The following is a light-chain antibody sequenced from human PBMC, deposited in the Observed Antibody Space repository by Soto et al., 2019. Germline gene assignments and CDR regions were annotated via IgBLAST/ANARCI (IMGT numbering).Light chain of an antibody. CDR1: SSNIGSNP. CDR3: AAWDASLNGVV. CDR2: DN. J-gene: IGLJ2*01. Sequence: QSVLTQPPSASGTPGLRVTFSCSGSSSNIGSNPVSWYQLLPGTAPKLLIYDNERPPGVPDRFSGSKSGTSTSLAISGLQSEDEADYYCAAWDASLNGVVFGGGTKLTVL. V-gene: IGLV1-44*01.